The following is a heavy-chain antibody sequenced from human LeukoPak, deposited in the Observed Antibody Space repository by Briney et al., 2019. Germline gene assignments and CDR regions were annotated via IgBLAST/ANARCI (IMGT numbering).Heavy chain of an antibody. CDR1: GFTFSSYA. J-gene: IGHJ5*02. Sequence: LPGGCLRLSCAASGFTFSSYAMSWVRQAPGKGLEWVANIKQDGSEKYYVDSVKGRFTISRDNAKNSLYLQMNSLRAEDTAVYYCARDHSSSWYRSGWFDPWGQGTLVTVSS. D-gene: IGHD6-13*01. CDR2: IKQDGSEK. V-gene: IGHV3-7*03. CDR3: ARDHSSSWYRSGWFDP.